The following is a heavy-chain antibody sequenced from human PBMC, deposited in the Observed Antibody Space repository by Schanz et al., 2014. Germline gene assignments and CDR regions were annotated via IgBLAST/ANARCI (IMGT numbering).Heavy chain of an antibody. CDR3: ASPSGYSDYGTYFDV. Sequence: QVQMVESGGGVVQPGRSLRLSCAASGFAFSVYGMHWVRQAPGKGPEWVAVISNDGSIKYYADSVEGRFTISRDNSRNTLYLQMNSLRTEDTAVYYCASPSGYSDYGTYFDVWGQGTLVTVSS. D-gene: IGHD5-12*01. J-gene: IGHJ4*02. CDR1: GFAFSVYG. CDR2: ISNDGSIK. V-gene: IGHV3-30*19.